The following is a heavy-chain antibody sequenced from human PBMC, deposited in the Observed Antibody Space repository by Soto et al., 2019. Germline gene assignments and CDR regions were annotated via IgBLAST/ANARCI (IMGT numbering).Heavy chain of an antibody. V-gene: IGHV4-34*01. CDR2: INHSGST. CDR1: GGSFSGYY. CDR3: ARAGPVRYCSSTSCPMYYYYGMDV. J-gene: IGHJ6*02. D-gene: IGHD2-2*01. Sequence: PSETLSLTCAVYGGSFSGYYWSWLRQPPGKGLEWIGEINHSGSTNYNPSPKSRATISVDTSKNQFSLKLSSVTAADTAVYYCARAGPVRYCSSTSCPMYYYYGMDVSGQGNTVT.